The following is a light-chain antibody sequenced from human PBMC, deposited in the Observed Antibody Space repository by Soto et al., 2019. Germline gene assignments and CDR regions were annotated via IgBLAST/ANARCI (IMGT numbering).Light chain of an antibody. Sequence: QSVLTQPPSVSAAPGQKVTISCSGSSSNIENNYVSWYQQLPGTAPKLLIYDNNKRPSEIPDRFSGSKSGTSATLGITGLQTGDEADYHCGTWDSSLNGLVFGGGTKVTVL. CDR2: DNN. J-gene: IGLJ2*01. CDR3: GTWDSSLNGLV. CDR1: SSNIENNY. V-gene: IGLV1-51*01.